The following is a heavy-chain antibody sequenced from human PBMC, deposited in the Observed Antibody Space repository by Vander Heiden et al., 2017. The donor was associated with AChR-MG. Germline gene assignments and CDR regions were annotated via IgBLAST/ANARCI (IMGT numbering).Heavy chain of an antibody. Sequence: EVQLVESGGGLVKPGGSLRLSCAASGFTFSSYSMNWVRQAPGKGLEWVSSISSSSSYIYYADSVKGRFTISRDNAKNSLYLQMNSLRAEDTAVYYCASGRGSGSYYADYYYYYGMDVWGQGTTVTVSS. D-gene: IGHD3-10*01. V-gene: IGHV3-21*01. J-gene: IGHJ6*02. CDR2: ISSSSSYI. CDR1: GFTFSSYS. CDR3: ASGRGSGSYYADYYYYYGMDV.